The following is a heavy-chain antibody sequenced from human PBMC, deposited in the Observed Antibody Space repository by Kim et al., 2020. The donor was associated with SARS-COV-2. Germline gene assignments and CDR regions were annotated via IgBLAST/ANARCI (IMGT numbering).Heavy chain of an antibody. CDR2: IYAGGTT. Sequence: GGSLRLSCAASGFTVSAHYMNWVRHDPGKGLEWVSSIYAGGTTYYADSVKGRFTISRDNSKNSLYLQMNSLRAEDTAVYYCARFCCTATSSLETDAFDLWGQGTKVLVSS. CDR3: ARFCCTATSSLETDAFDL. D-gene: IGHD2-8*02. V-gene: IGHV3-66*01. CDR1: GFTVSAHY. J-gene: IGHJ3*01.